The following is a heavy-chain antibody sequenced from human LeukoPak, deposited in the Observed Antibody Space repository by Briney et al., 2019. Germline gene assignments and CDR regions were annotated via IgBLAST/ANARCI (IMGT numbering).Heavy chain of an antibody. V-gene: IGHV1-3*04. CDR3: ARDRYYGSGIYNYFGY. CDR1: GYTFTTHT. Sequence: GASVKVSCKASGYTFTTHTIHWVRQAPGQRLEWMGWINTGNGNTEYSQKFQGRVTITRDTSASTAYMELSSLRSEDTAVYYCARDRYYGSGIYNYFGYWGQGTLVTVSS. CDR2: INTGNGNT. J-gene: IGHJ4*02. D-gene: IGHD3-10*01.